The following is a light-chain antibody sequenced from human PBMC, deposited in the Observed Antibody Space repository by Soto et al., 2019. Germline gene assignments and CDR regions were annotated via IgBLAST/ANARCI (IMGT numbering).Light chain of an antibody. V-gene: IGKV1-9*01. J-gene: IGKJ5*01. CDR1: QVISTS. CDR2: AAS. Sequence: DIQLTPSLSFLSPSIGESVTITCRASQVISTSLAWYQVKPGKAPKLLIYAASTLESGVPSRFSATVSGTEFSLTITSLQPEDFATYYCQQLFDSPITFGQGTRLEI. CDR3: QQLFDSPIT.